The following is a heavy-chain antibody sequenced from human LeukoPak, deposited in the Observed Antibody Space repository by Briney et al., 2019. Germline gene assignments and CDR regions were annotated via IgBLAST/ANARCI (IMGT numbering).Heavy chain of an antibody. CDR3: ARLRRSRLAEFDY. D-gene: IGHD3-3*02. CDR1: GYSISSGYY. V-gene: IGHV4-38-2*02. Sequence: SETLSLTGTVSGYSISSGYYWGWIRQPPGKGLKWIGSISHSGSTYYNPSLKSRVTISVDTSKNQFSLKLSSLTAADTAVYYCARLRRSRLAEFDYWGQGTLVTVSS. J-gene: IGHJ4*02. CDR2: ISHSGST.